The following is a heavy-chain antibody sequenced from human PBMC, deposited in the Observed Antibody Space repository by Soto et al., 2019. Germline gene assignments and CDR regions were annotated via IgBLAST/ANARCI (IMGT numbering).Heavy chain of an antibody. CDR3: ARGINWFDP. CDR2: IWYDGSNK. J-gene: IGHJ5*02. D-gene: IGHD2-21*01. Sequence: QVQLVESGGGVVQPGRSLRLSCAASGFTFSSYGMHWVRQAPGKGLEWVAVIWYDGSNKYYADSVKGRFTISRDNSKNTLYLQMNTLRAADTAVYYCARGINWFDPWGQGTLVTVSA. V-gene: IGHV3-33*01. CDR1: GFTFSSYG.